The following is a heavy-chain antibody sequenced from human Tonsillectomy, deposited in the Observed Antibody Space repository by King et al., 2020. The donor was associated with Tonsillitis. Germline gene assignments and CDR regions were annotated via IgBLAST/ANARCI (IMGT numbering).Heavy chain of an antibody. V-gene: IGHV3-21*01. Sequence: VQLVESGGGLVKPGGSLRLSCAASGFTFSSYSMNWVRQAPGKGLEWVSSVSSSSRYISYADSLKGRITVSRDNAKNSLFLQMDNLRAEDTAVYYCARDFEGGSCVCRYLDLWGRGTLVTVSS. J-gene: IGHJ2*01. CDR2: VSSSSRYI. CDR3: ARDFEGGSCVCRYLDL. CDR1: GFTFSSYS. D-gene: IGHD2-15*01.